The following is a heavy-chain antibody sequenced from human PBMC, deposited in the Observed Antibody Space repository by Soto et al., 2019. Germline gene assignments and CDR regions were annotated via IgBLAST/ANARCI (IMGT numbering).Heavy chain of an antibody. V-gene: IGHV3-7*01. CDR2: IKEDGTEK. CDR3: GRAPYSSALASRIDY. D-gene: IGHD6-19*01. Sequence: PGGSLRLSCAASGFTFSYYWMSWVRQAPGKGLEWVANIKEDGTEKYYVDSVKGRFTISRDNAKNSLFLQMNSLRAEDTAVYYCGRAPYSSALASRIDYWGQGTLVTVSS. CDR1: GFTFSYYW. J-gene: IGHJ4*02.